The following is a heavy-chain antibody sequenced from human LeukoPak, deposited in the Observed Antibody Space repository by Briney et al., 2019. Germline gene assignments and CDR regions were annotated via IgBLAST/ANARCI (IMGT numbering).Heavy chain of an antibody. J-gene: IGHJ4*02. CDR2: IYYSGTT. CDR3: ASLYGSGVNYFHY. V-gene: IGHV4-30-4*01. D-gene: IGHD3-10*01. Sequence: PSETLSLTCTVSGGSITSNNYYWSWIRQPPGKGLEWIAYIYYSGTTYYNPSLQSRVTMSVDTSKNQFSLNLNSVTAADTAVYYCASLYGSGVNYFHYWGQGMLVTVSS. CDR1: GGSITSNNYY.